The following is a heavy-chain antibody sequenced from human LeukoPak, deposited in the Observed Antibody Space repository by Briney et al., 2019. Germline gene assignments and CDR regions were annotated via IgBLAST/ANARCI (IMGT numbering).Heavy chain of an antibody. CDR1: GGSISSYY. D-gene: IGHD4-17*01. CDR2: IYYSGST. J-gene: IGHJ3*02. V-gene: IGHV4-59*08. Sequence: SETLSLTCTVSGGSISSYYWSWIRQPPGKGLEWIGYIYYSGSTNYNPSLRSRVTISVDTSKNQFSLKLSSVTAADTAVYYCARPQDYGDGAFDIWGQGTMVTVSS. CDR3: ARPQDYGDGAFDI.